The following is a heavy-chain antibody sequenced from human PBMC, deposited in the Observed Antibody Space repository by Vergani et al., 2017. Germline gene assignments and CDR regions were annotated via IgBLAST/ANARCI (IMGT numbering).Heavy chain of an antibody. CDR1: GFILSSYS. Sequence: EVQLVESGGGLVQPGGSLRLSCAASGFILSSYSMNWVRQAPGKGLEWVSYISSSSSTIYYADSVKGRFTISRDNAKNSLYLQMNSLRDEDTAVYYCARQSVSPTKRSPIDYWGQGTLVTVSS. D-gene: IGHD1-14*01. CDR3: ARQSVSPTKRSPIDY. J-gene: IGHJ4*02. V-gene: IGHV3-48*02. CDR2: ISSSSSTI.